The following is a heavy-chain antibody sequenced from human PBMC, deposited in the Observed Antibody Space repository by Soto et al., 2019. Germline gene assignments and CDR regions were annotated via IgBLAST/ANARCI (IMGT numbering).Heavy chain of an antibody. CDR2: IYYSWNT. V-gene: IGHV4-30-4*01. CDR3: ARSGYYDSSGYYPDGFDI. D-gene: IGHD3-22*01. J-gene: IGHJ3*02. Sequence: QVQLQESGPGLVKPSQTLSLTCTVSGGSVSSGDDYWSWIRQPPGKGLEWIGYIYYSWNTYYSPSLKSRVIMSVDTSKNQFSLTLSSVTAADTAVYYCARSGYYDSSGYYPDGFDIWGQGTMVTVSS. CDR1: GGSVSSGDDY.